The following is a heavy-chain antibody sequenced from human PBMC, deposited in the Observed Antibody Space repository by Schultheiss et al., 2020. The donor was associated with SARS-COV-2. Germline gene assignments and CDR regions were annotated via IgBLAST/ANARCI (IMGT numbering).Heavy chain of an antibody. D-gene: IGHD6-13*01. V-gene: IGHV3-21*01. CDR2: ISSSSSYI. J-gene: IGHJ6*02. Sequence: GGSLRLSCAASGFTFSSYGMHWVRQAPGKGLEWVSSISSSSSYIYYADSVKGRFTISRDNAKNSLYLQMNSLRAEDTAVYYCARVGRVAAAEGAYGMDVWGQGTTVTVSS. CDR3: ARVGRVAAAEGAYGMDV. CDR1: GFTFSSYG.